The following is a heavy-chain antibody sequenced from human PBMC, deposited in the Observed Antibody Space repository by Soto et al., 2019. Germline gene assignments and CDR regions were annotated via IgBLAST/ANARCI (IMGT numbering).Heavy chain of an antibody. J-gene: IGHJ4*02. CDR2: IESGGSI. D-gene: IGHD2-21*02. Sequence: GGSLRLSCAASGFSVRTNYMSWVRQAPGKGLEWVSVIESGGSIYYADSVKGRFIISRDYAKNTVYLQMNTLRVEDTAVYYCARARVTPDFFDYWGQGNLVTVSS. CDR3: ARARVTPDFFDY. V-gene: IGHV3-53*01. CDR1: GFSVRTNY.